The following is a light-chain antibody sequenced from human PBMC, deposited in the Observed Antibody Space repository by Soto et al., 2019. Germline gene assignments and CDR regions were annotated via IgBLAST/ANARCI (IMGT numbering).Light chain of an antibody. CDR3: QQYGSSVT. Sequence: EIVLTQSPGTLPLSPGERATLSCRASQSVSSKLAWYQQKPGQAPGLLISGASNRATGIPDRFSGSGSGTDFILTISRLEPEDFALYYCQQYGSSVTFGQGTRLAVK. CDR1: QSVSSK. CDR2: GAS. J-gene: IGKJ5*01. V-gene: IGKV3-20*01.